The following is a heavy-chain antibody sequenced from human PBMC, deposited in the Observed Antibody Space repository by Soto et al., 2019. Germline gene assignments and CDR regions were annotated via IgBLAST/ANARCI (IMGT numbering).Heavy chain of an antibody. Sequence: GGSLRLTCAASGFTFSSYGMHWVRQAPGKGLGWVAVISYDGSNKYYADSVKGRFTISRDNSKNTLYLQMNSLRAEDTAVYYCAKDESYSSSPKYYFDHWGQGTLVTVSS. CDR1: GFTFSSYG. CDR3: AKDESYSSSPKYYFDH. CDR2: ISYDGSNK. D-gene: IGHD6-6*01. J-gene: IGHJ4*02. V-gene: IGHV3-30*18.